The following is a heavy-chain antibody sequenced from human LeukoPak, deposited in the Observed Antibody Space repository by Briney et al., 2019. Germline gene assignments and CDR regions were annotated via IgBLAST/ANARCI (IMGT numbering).Heavy chain of an antibody. CDR1: GFAFSSYA. D-gene: IGHD1-26*01. CDR3: AKDQVGATDTFDY. CDR2: ISGSGGST. V-gene: IGHV3-23*01. Sequence: GGSLRLSCAASGFAFSSYAMSWVRQAPGKGLEWVSAISGSGGSTYYADSVKGRFTISRDNSKNTLYLQMNSLRAEDTAVYYCAKDQVGATDTFDYWGQGTLVTVSS. J-gene: IGHJ4*02.